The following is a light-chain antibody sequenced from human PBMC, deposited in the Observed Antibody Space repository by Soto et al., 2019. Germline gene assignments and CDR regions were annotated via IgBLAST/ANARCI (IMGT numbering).Light chain of an antibody. Sequence: DIQMTQSPSSLSASVGDRVTITCRASQSINRYLNWYQQKPGKAPKLLIYAASSLQSGVPSRFSGSGSGTDFTLSISSLQPEDFATYYCQQSYSTLFTFGGGTNVQIK. CDR1: QSINRY. V-gene: IGKV1-39*01. CDR2: AAS. CDR3: QQSYSTLFT. J-gene: IGKJ4*01.